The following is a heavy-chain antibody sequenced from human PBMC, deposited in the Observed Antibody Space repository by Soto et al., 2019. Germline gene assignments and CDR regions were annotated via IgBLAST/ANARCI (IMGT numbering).Heavy chain of an antibody. D-gene: IGHD3-22*01. V-gene: IGHV4-59*02. CDR1: GDAVTNNF. J-gene: IGHJ4*02. Sequence: SETLSLTCIVSGDAVTNNFWTWFRQSPGKGLEWIGLMHYSGITNYAPSLKSRVTMSADTSKNHFSLKLSSVTAADTAVYYCARGRDDSGDHHLGHLFDSWGQGILVTVSS. CDR3: ARGRDDSGDHHLGHLFDS. CDR2: MHYSGIT.